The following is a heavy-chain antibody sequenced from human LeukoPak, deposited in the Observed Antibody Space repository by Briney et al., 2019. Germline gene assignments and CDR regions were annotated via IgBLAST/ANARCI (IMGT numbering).Heavy chain of an antibody. CDR1: GNTFTGYY. D-gene: IGHD7-27*01. CDR2: INANSGGT. J-gene: IGHJ4*02. CDR3: AREQDSGASGDHGY. Sequence: ASVKVSCKASGNTFTGYYIHWVRQAPGQGLDWMGWINANSGGTNYAQKFQGRVTMTRDTSISTAYMELSSLTSDGTAVYYRAREQDSGASGDHGYWGQGTLVTVSS. V-gene: IGHV1-2*02.